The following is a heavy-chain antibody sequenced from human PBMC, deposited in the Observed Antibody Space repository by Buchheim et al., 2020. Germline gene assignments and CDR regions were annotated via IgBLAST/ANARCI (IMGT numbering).Heavy chain of an antibody. CDR2: VSHDGSNR. CDR3: TRGHDLQYFHY. Sequence: QVQLVESGGGVVQPGRSLRLSCAASGFTFGSFAIHWVRQAPGRGLQWVAVVSHDGSNRYYADSVKGRFTISRDNARNTVSLQMNSLRAEDTAIYYCTRGHDLQYFHYWGQGAL. D-gene: IGHD5-24*01. V-gene: IGHV3-30*03. J-gene: IGHJ4*02. CDR1: GFTFGSFA.